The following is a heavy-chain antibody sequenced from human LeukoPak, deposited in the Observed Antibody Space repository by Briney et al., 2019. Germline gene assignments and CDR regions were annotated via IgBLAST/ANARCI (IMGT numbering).Heavy chain of an antibody. CDR1: GYTFTSYG. CDR3: ARYYYGSEHNWFDP. J-gene: IGHJ5*02. Sequence: GASVKVSCKASGYTFTSYGISWVRQAPGQGLEWMGWISAYNGNTNYAQKLQGRVTMTTDTSTSRAYMELRSLRSDDTAVYYCARYYYGSEHNWFDPWGQGTLVTVSS. CDR2: ISAYNGNT. V-gene: IGHV1-18*01. D-gene: IGHD3-10*01.